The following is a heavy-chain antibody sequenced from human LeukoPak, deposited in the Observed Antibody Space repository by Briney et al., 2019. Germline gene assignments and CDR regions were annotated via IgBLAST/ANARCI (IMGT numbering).Heavy chain of an antibody. CDR1: GFTFSSYA. CDR2: ISGSGGST. J-gene: IGHJ4*02. D-gene: IGHD3-22*01. Sequence: GGSLRLSCAASGFTFSSYAMSWVRQAPGKGLEWVSAISGSGGSTYYADSVKGRFTISRDNSKNTLYLQMNSLRAEDTAVYYCAKDPTRIVVVTGLYFDYWGQGTLVTVYS. V-gene: IGHV3-23*01. CDR3: AKDPTRIVVVTGLYFDY.